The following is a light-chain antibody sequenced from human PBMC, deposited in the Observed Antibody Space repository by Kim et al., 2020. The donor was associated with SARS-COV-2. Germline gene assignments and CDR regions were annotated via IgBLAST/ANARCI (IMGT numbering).Light chain of an antibody. CDR2: DAS. J-gene: IGKJ2*01. Sequence: PGERATLSCRASQNVNSNLAWYQQKPGQAPRLLIYDASTRATGIPARFSGSRSGIEFTLTISSLQSEDSAVYYCQQYSDWFTFGQGTKLEI. CDR3: QQYSDWFT. V-gene: IGKV3-15*01. CDR1: QNVNSN.